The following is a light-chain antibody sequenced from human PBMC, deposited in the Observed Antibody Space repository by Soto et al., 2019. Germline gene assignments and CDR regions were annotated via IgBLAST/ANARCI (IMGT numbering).Light chain of an antibody. CDR3: ASFAGRHHLV. CDR1: SSDVGGYNY. CDR2: QVT. V-gene: IGLV2-8*01. J-gene: IGLJ3*02. Sequence: QSALTQPPSASGSPGQSVTISCTGTSSDVGGYNYVSWFQHHPGKAPKLMIYQVTKRPSGVPDRFSGSKSGNTASLTVSGLQTEDEAAYYFASFAGRHHLVFGGGTKLTVL.